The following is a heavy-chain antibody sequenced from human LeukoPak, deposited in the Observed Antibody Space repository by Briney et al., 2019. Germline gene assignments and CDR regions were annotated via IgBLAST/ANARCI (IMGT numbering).Heavy chain of an antibody. D-gene: IGHD4-11*01. CDR2: VSPGGYT. CDR3: ASGHDYSNHGAPVVDY. CDR1: GVSVNDYY. V-gene: IGHV4-34*01. J-gene: IGHJ4*02. Sequence: PSETLSLTCAVSGVSVNDYYWSWIRQSPEKGLEWIGEVSPGGYTTYNPSLKSRVIISEDTSENQLSLNVRSVTAADTALYYCASGHDYSNHGAPVVDYWGQGTLVTVSS.